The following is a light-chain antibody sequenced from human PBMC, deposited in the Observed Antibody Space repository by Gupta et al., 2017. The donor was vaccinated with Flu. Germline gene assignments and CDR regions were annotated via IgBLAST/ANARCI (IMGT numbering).Light chain of an antibody. J-gene: IGKJ4*01. CDR2: GAS. CDR3: QQYNDWPLT. Sequence: GERATLSCRARQSVTSNVAWYQQKPGQAPRLLIYGASTRATGFPARFSGSGYGTEFSLTISSLQSEDFAVYYCQQYNDWPLTFGGGTKVEIK. V-gene: IGKV3-15*01. CDR1: QSVTSN.